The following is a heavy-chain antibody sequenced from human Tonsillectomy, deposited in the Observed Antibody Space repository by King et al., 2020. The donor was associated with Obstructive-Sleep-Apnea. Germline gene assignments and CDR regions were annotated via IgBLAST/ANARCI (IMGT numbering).Heavy chain of an antibody. CDR2: ISSNAAYI. Sequence: VQLVESGGGLVKPGESLRLSCAASAFTFSRHTMNWVRQAPGKGLEWVASISSNAAYIYYADSLRGRFTIYRDNAKDSLYLQMNSLRAEDTAVYYCAREGGRLSGNLDYFDYWGQGTMVTVSS. CDR1: AFTFSRHT. J-gene: IGHJ4*02. D-gene: IGHD5-12*01. V-gene: IGHV3-21*01. CDR3: AREGGRLSGNLDYFDY.